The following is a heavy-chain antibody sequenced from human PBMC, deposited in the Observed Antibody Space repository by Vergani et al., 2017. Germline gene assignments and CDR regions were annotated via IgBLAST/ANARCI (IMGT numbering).Heavy chain of an antibody. CDR2: ISYTGST. D-gene: IGHD2-2*01. Sequence: QLQLQESGPGLVKSSETLSLTCGVSGYSVSGGYYWGWIRQPPGKGLDWLGSISYTGSTYYSPSLKSRVTVSADTSKNQFSLSLTSVTAADTAVYYCAPHVCRSTSCPLDFWGQGILVTVAS. J-gene: IGHJ4*02. V-gene: IGHV4-38-2*01. CDR1: GYSVSGGYY. CDR3: APHVCRSTSCPLDF.